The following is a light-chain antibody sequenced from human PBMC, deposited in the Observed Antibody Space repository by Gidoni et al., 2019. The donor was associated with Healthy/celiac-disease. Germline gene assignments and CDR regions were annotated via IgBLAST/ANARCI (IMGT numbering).Light chain of an antibody. CDR2: WAS. Sequence: DIVMTQSPDSLAVSLGDRATINCKSSQSVLYSSNNKNYLAWYQQKPGQPPKLLIYWASTRESGVPDRFIGSGSGTDFTLTISSLQAGDVAVYYCQQYYSTPLTFGGGTKVEIK. CDR3: QQYYSTPLT. CDR1: QSVLYSSNNKNY. J-gene: IGKJ4*01. V-gene: IGKV4-1*01.